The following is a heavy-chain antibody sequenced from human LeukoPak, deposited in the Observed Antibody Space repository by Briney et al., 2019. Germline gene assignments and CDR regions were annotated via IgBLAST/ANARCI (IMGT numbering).Heavy chain of an antibody. D-gene: IGHD6-13*01. J-gene: IGHJ4*02. CDR1: GFTFDDYA. V-gene: IGHV3-9*01. Sequence: GGSLRLSCAASGFTFDDYAMHWVRQAPGKGLEWVSGISWNSGSIGYADSVKGRFTISRDNAKNSLYLQMNSLRDEDTAVYYCASGSSSWYEYYFDYWGQGTLVTVSS. CDR2: ISWNSGSI. CDR3: ASGSSSWYEYYFDY.